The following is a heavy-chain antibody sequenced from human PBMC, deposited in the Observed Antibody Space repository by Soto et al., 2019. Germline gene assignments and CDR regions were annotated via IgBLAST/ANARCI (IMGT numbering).Heavy chain of an antibody. J-gene: IGHJ6*02. CDR1: GYSFTSYW. V-gene: IGHV5-10-1*01. CDR2: IDPSDSYT. CDR3: ASTMATAHYYYYYGMDV. D-gene: IGHD4-17*01. Sequence: AGESLKISCKGSGYSFTSYWISWVRQMPGKGLEWMGRIDPSDSYTNYSPSFQGHVTISADKSISTAYLQWSSLKASDTAMYYCASTMATAHYYYYYGMDVWGQGTTVTVSS.